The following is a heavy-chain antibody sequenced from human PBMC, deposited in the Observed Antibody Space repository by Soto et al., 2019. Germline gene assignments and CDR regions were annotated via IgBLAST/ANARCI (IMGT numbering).Heavy chain of an antibody. D-gene: IGHD6-25*01. J-gene: IGHJ4*02. CDR1: GASISSSNYY. V-gene: IGHV4-39*01. Sequence: SETLSLTCAVSGASISSSNYYWGWIRQPPGRGLEWIGSIYYGGNMYYNPSLKSRVTISVDTSKNQFSLNLSSVTAADTAVYYCARHMISGWDYYSHDYWGQGTLVTVSS. CDR3: ARHMISGWDYYSHDY. CDR2: IYYGGNM.